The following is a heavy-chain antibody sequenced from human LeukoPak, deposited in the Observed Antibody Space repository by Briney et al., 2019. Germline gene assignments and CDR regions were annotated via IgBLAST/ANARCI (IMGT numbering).Heavy chain of an antibody. J-gene: IGHJ4*02. CDR2: IYSGGST. CDR1: GFTVSSNY. D-gene: IGHD2-8*01. V-gene: IGHV3-53*01. Sequence: PGGSLRLSCAASGFTVSSNYMSWVRQAPGKGLEWVSVIYSGGSTYYADSVKGRFTISRDNAKNSLYLQMNSLRAEDTAVYYCARGTAPFRYCTNGVCYTGIAGADYWGQGTLVTVSS. CDR3: ARGTAPFRYCTNGVCYTGIAGADY.